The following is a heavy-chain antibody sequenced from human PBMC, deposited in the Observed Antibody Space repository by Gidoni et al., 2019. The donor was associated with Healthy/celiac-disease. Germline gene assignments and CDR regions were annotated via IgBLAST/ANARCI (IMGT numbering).Heavy chain of an antibody. V-gene: IGHV5-10-1*03. J-gene: IGHJ6*02. D-gene: IGHD3-10*01. CDR3: ASYYGSGSYPYGMDV. CDR1: GYSFTSYW. Sequence: EVQLVQSGAEVKKPGESLRISCKGSGYSFTSYWISWVRQMPGKGLEWMGRIDPSDSYTNYSPSFQGHVTISADKSISTAYLQWSSLKASDTAMYYCASYYGSGSYPYGMDVWGQGTTVTVSS. CDR2: IDPSDSYT.